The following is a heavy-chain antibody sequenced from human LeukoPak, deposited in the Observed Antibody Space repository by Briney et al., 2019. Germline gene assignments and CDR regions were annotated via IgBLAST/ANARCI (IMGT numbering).Heavy chain of an antibody. Sequence: PGGSLRLSCAASGFTFSSYAMSWVRQAPGKGLEWVSAISGSGGSTYYADSVKGRFTISRDNSKNTLYLQMNSLRAEDTAVYYCAKEGGYSSSWYAGSWFDPWGQGTLVTVSS. D-gene: IGHD6-13*01. CDR3: AKEGGYSSSWYAGSWFDP. CDR1: GFTFSSYA. CDR2: ISGSGGST. V-gene: IGHV3-23*01. J-gene: IGHJ5*02.